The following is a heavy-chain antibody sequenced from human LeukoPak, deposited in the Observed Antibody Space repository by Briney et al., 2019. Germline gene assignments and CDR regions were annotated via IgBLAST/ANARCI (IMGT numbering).Heavy chain of an antibody. CDR3: ARDAVPVYSSSWYTISYWYFDL. Sequence: SETLSLTCTVSGGSISSSSYYWRWIRQPPGKGLEWIGSIYYSGSTYYNPSLKSRVTISVDTSKNQFSLKLSSVTAADTAVYYCARDAVPVYSSSWYTISYWYFDLWGRGTLVTVSS. J-gene: IGHJ2*01. D-gene: IGHD6-13*01. CDR1: GGSISSSSYY. V-gene: IGHV4-39*07. CDR2: IYYSGST.